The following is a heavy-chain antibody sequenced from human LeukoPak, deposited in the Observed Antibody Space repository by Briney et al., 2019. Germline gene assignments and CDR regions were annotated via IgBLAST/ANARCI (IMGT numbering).Heavy chain of an antibody. CDR3: ARDRIRVAATHYYMDV. CDR1: GFTFSDYY. J-gene: IGHJ6*03. D-gene: IGHD6-13*01. V-gene: IGHV3-11*04. CDR2: ISSSGSTI. Sequence: GGSLRLSCAASGFTFSDYYMSWIRQAPGKGLEWVSYISSSGSTIYYADSVKGRFTISRDNAKNSLYLQMNSLRAEDTAVYYCARDRIRVAATHYYMDVWGKGTTVTVSS.